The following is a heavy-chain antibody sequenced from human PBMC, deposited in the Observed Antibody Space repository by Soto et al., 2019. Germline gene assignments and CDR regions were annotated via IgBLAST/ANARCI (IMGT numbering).Heavy chain of an antibody. CDR2: IYYSGST. CDR1: GGSSSSSSDY. J-gene: IGHJ3*02. V-gene: IGHV4-39*01. D-gene: IGHD2-15*01. CDR3: ARHGAPDLRAAFDI. Sequence: PSETLSLSCTVSGGSSSSSSDYWGWIRQPPGKGLEWIGSIYYSGSTYYNPSLKSRVTISVDTSKNQFSLKLSSVTAADTAVYYCARHGAPDLRAAFDIWGQGTMVTVSS.